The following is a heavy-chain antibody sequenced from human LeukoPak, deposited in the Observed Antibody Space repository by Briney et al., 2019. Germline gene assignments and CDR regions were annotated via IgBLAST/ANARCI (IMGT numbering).Heavy chain of an antibody. J-gene: IGHJ6*03. CDR1: GFTFSSYW. CDR2: INQDGGEK. Sequence: GGSLRLSCAASGFTFSSYWMSWVRQAPGKGLEWVANINQDGGEKYYVDSVKGRFTISRDNSKNTLYLQMNSLRAEDTALYYCAKSRNFYYYFMEVSGRGTKVTISS. CDR3: AKSRNFYYYFMEV. V-gene: IGHV3-7*03.